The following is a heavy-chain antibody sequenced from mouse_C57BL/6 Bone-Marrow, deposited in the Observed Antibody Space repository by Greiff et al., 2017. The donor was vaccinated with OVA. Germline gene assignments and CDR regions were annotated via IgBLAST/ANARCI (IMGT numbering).Heavy chain of an antibody. CDR2: YPGSGNTY. V-gene: IGHV1-83*01. CDR1: YTFTDYYM. Sequence: VQLQQSGPELVKPGASVKMSCKASGYTFTDYYMHWVKQKPGKGLEWIGEIYPGSGNTYYNEKFKGKATLTADTSSSTAYMQLSSLTSEDSAVYFCARRTTGTWFAYWGQGTLVTVSA. CDR3: RRTTGTWFAY. D-gene: IGHD1-1*01. J-gene: IGHJ3*01.